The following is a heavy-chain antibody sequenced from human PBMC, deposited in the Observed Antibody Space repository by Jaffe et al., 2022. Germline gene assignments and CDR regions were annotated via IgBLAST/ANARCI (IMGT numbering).Heavy chain of an antibody. D-gene: IGHD2-2*01. V-gene: IGHV3-23*01. CDR1: GFMFSGYA. Sequence: EVQVLESGGGLVQPGGSLRLSCAASGFMFSGYAMSWVRQAPGMGLEWVSTISGSGAGTYYADSVKGRFTISRDNSRNTLYLQMNSLRAEDTAIYFCAKDRYCDSTSCYVGFFEYWGQGALVTVSS. J-gene: IGHJ4*02. CDR3: AKDRYCDSTSCYVGFFEY. CDR2: ISGSGAGT.